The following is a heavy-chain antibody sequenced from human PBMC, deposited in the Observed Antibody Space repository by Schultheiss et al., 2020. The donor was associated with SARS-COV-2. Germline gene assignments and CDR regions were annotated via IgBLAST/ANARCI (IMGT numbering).Heavy chain of an antibody. CDR1: GFTFSSYW. CDR3: ATDLGYCLNGNCY. D-gene: IGHD2-8*01. CDR2: INSDGSST. Sequence: GGSLRLSCAASGFTFSSYWMHWVRQAPGKGLVWVSRINSDGSSTSYADSVKGRFTISRDNAKNALYLQMNSLRVEDTAVYYCATDLGYCLNGNCYWGQGTLVTVSS. J-gene: IGHJ4*02. V-gene: IGHV3-74*01.